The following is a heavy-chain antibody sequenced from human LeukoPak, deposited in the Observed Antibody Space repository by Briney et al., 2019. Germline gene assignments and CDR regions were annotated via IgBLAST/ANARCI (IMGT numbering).Heavy chain of an antibody. CDR1: GYTFSNYA. CDR2: ISGSAYST. CDR3: ARNDGDWQRYYFER. D-gene: IGHD4-17*01. Sequence: AGGSLRLSCAASGYTFSNYAMSWVRQPPGKGLEWVSTISGSAYSTYYADSVKGRFTISRDNSKNTLYLQLSTLRAEDTAMYYFARNDGDWQRYYFERWSQGSLVTASS. J-gene: IGHJ4*01. V-gene: IGHV3-23*01.